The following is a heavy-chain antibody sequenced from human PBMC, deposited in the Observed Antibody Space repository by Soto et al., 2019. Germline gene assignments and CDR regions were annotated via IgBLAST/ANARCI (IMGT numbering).Heavy chain of an antibody. J-gene: IGHJ4*02. CDR1: GDSISSYY. Sequence: PSETLSLTCTVSGDSISSYYWSWIRQPPGKELEWIGYIYYSGSTNYNPSLKSRVTISADTSKNQFSLKLRSVTAADTAVYYCARGAIAAQAFDSWGQGTLVTSP. CDR2: IYYSGST. V-gene: IGHV4-59*13. CDR3: ARGAIAAQAFDS. D-gene: IGHD6-13*01.